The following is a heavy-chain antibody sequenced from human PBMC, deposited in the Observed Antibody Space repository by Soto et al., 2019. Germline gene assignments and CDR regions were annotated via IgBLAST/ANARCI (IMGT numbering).Heavy chain of an antibody. CDR3: ARRGFAYCGGDCFENWFDP. Sequence: GESLKISCKGSGYSFTSYWIGWVRQMPGKGLEWMGIIYPGDSDTRYSPSFQGQVTISADKSISTAYLQWSSLKASDTAMYYCARRGFAYCGGDCFENWFDPWGQGTLVTVSS. J-gene: IGHJ5*02. CDR1: GYSFTSYW. CDR2: IYPGDSDT. D-gene: IGHD2-21*02. V-gene: IGHV5-51*01.